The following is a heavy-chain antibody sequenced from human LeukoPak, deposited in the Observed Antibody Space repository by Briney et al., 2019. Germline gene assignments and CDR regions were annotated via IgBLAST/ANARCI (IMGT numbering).Heavy chain of an antibody. J-gene: IGHJ6*02. CDR2: INPNSGGT. CDR3: ARDSSFERDYYYGMDV. V-gene: IGHV1-2*02. CDR1: GYTFTGYY. Sequence: GASVKVSCKASGYTFTGYYMHWVRQAPGQGLEWMGWINPNSGGTNYAQKFQGRVTMTRDTSISTAYMELSRLRSDDTAVYYCARDSSFERDYYYGMDVWGQGTTVTVSS.